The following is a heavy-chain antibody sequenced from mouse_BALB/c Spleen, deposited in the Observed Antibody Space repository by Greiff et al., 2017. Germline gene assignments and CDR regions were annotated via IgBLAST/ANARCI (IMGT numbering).Heavy chain of an antibody. Sequence: QVQLKQSGAELAKPGASVKMSCKASGYTFTSYWMHWVKQRPGQGLEWIGYINPSTGYTEYNQKFKDKATLTADKSSSTAYMQLSSLTSEDSAVYYCARGANWDNFDYWGQGTTLTVSS. CDR2: INPSTGYT. V-gene: IGHV1-7*01. J-gene: IGHJ2*01. D-gene: IGHD4-1*01. CDR3: ARGANWDNFDY. CDR1: GYTFTSYW.